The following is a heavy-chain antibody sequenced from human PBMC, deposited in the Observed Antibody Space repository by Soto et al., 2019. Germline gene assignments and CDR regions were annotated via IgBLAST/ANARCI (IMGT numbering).Heavy chain of an antibody. D-gene: IGHD3-22*01. J-gene: IGHJ6*02. CDR2: IFYSGST. Sequence: QVQLQESGPGLVKPSETLTLTCTVSGGSVSSGSYYWSWIRQPPGKGLEWIGYIFYSGSTNYNPSLKSRVTISIDTSENQFSLKVTTVTAADTAVYYCTRDKNYYDSSGFRYYGMDVWGQGTTVTVSS. V-gene: IGHV4-61*01. CDR1: GGSVSSGSYY. CDR3: TRDKNYYDSSGFRYYGMDV.